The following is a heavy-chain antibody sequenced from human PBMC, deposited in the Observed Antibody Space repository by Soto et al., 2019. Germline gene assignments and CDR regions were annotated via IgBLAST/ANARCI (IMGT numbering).Heavy chain of an antibody. Sequence: GGSLRLSCAASGFTFNSAWMNWVRQAPGKGLEWVGRIKSNIDGGTVDYAASVKGRFTISRDDSKSTLYLQMNSLTIEDTAVYYCVSAVIYWGQGTLVTVSS. D-gene: IGHD2-21*01. CDR3: VSAVIY. V-gene: IGHV3-15*05. CDR1: GFTFNSAW. CDR2: IKSNIDGGTV. J-gene: IGHJ1*01.